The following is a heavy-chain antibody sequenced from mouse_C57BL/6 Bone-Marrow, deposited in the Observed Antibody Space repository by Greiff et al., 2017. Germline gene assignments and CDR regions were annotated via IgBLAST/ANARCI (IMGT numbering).Heavy chain of an antibody. V-gene: IGHV1-69*01. CDR1: GYTFTSYW. J-gene: IGHJ4*01. CDR3: ARSIYDYDERYYAMDY. Sequence: QVQLQQPGAELVMPGASVKLSCKASGYTFTSYWMHWVKQRPGQGLEWIGEIDPSDSYTNYNQKFKGKSTFTVDKSSSTAYMQLSSLTSEDSAVXYCARSIYDYDERYYAMDYWGEGTSVTVSS. CDR2: IDPSDSYT. D-gene: IGHD2-4*01.